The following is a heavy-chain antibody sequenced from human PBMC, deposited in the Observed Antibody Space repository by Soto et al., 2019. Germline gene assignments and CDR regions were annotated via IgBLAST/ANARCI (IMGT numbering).Heavy chain of an antibody. Sequence: QITLKESGPTLVRPPQTLTLTCTFSGFSLTSRVGVGWIRQPPGKALEWLALIYWDDDKRYSPSLKNRLTITKDTSKNQVVLTMTNVGPVDTATYFCAHIDPEIVTVGGHGGFDYWGQGTLVTVSS. CDR1: GFSLTSRVG. D-gene: IGHD5-12*01. CDR2: IYWDDDK. J-gene: IGHJ4*02. CDR3: AHIDPEIVTVGGHGGFDY. V-gene: IGHV2-5*02.